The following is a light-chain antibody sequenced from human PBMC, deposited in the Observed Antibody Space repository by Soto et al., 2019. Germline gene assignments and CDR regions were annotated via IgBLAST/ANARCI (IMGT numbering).Light chain of an antibody. CDR2: AAS. V-gene: IGKV3-15*01. Sequence: EIVMTQSPATLSVSPGERATLSCRASQSGSSNLAWYQQKPGQAPRLLMSAASTRASDVPARFSGSGSGTEFTLTISSLQSEDLALYYCQQYDTWSTFGQGTKVEIK. CDR3: QQYDTWST. J-gene: IGKJ1*01. CDR1: QSGSSN.